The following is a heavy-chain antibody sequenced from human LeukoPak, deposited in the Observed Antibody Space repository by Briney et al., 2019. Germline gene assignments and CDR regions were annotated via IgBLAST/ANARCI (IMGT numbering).Heavy chain of an antibody. D-gene: IGHD2-21*02. CDR2: INPSGGST. Sequence: ASVKVSCKASGYTFTSYYMHWVRQAPGQGLEWMGIINPSGGSTSYAQKFQGRVTMTRDTSTSTVYMELSSLRSEDTAVYYCARVDCGGDCYYYYYGMDVWGQGTTVTVS. J-gene: IGHJ6*02. CDR3: ARVDCGGDCYYYYYGMDV. CDR1: GYTFTSYY. V-gene: IGHV1-46*01.